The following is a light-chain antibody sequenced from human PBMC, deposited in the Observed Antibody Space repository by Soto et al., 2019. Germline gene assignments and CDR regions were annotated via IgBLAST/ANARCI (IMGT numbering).Light chain of an antibody. Sequence: EIVMTQSPATLSVSPGETASLSCRASQSAGNFLAWYQQKPGLAPRLLIYDASSRATGIPDRFSGSGSGTDFTLTISRLEPEDFAVYYCQQYGSSPITFGQGTRLEI. J-gene: IGKJ5*01. CDR1: QSAGNF. V-gene: IGKV3D-20*01. CDR3: QQYGSSPIT. CDR2: DAS.